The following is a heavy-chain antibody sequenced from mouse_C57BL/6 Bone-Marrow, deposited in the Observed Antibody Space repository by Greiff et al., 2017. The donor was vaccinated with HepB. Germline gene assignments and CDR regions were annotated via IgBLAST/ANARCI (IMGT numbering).Heavy chain of an antibody. D-gene: IGHD3-1*01. J-gene: IGHJ2*01. Sequence: EVHLVESGPELVKPGASVKISCKASGYTFTDYYMNWVKQSHGKSLEWIGDINPNNGGTSYNQKFKGKATLTVDKSSSTAYMELRSLTSEDSAVYYCARGGFYFDYWGQGTTLTVSS. V-gene: IGHV1-26*01. CDR1: GYTFTDYY. CDR2: INPNNGGT. CDR3: ARGGFYFDY.